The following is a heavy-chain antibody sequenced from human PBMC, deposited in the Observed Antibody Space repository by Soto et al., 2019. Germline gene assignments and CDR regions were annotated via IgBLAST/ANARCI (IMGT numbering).Heavy chain of an antibody. CDR1: GFSFSLYS. CDR3: ASDYDYGFGLPICS. V-gene: IGHV3-48*01. D-gene: IGHD5-12*01. J-gene: IGHJ5*02. CDR2: VSISSTIM. Sequence: EVQLVDSGGGLVQPGGSLRLSCVASGFSFSLYSMGWVRQAPGKGLEWISYVSISSTIMYYADCVSGRVTIYRDNAKNQLYLKINSLRAEDTAVYYCASDYDYGFGLPICSWGQGTLVTVAS.